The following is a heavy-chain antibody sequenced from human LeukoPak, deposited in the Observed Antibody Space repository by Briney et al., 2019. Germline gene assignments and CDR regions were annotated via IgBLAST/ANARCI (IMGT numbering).Heavy chain of an antibody. D-gene: IGHD1-1*01. Sequence: SVKVSCKASGGTFSSYAISWVRQAPGQGLEWMGGIIPIFGTANYAQKFQGRVTITADESTSTAYMELSSLRSEDTAVYYCAKEKNWNDNYFDYWGQGTLVTVSS. CDR1: GGTFSSYA. V-gene: IGHV1-69*13. CDR3: AKEKNWNDNYFDY. J-gene: IGHJ4*02. CDR2: IIPIFGTA.